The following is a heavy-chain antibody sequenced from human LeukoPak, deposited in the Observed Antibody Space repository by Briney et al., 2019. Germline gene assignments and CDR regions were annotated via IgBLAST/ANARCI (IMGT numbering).Heavy chain of an antibody. CDR2: IYYSGST. CDR3: ARGDQYSSSWYDGGYFDY. CDR1: GGPISSGGYY. V-gene: IGHV4-31*03. Sequence: SETLSLTCTVSGGPISSGGYYWSWIRQHPGKGLEWIGYIYYSGSTYYNPSLKSRVTISVDTSKNQFSLKLSSVTAADTAVYYCARGDQYSSSWYDGGYFDYWGQGTLVTVSS. J-gene: IGHJ4*02. D-gene: IGHD6-13*01.